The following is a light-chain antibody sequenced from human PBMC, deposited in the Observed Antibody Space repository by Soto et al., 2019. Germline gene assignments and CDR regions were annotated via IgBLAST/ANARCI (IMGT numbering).Light chain of an antibody. CDR2: DTN. V-gene: IGLV7-46*01. Sequence: QAVVTQEPSLTVSPGGTVTLTCASSTGAVATGHYPYWFQQKPGQAPRTLIYDTNNRHSWTPARFSGSLLGGKPALTLSGAQPEDEAEYYCSLSCSGIRVFGGGTKVTVL. CDR1: TGAVATGHY. J-gene: IGLJ3*02. CDR3: SLSCSGIRV.